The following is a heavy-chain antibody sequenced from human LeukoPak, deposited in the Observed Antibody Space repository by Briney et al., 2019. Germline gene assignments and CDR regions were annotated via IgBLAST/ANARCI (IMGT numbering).Heavy chain of an antibody. V-gene: IGHV1-18*01. Sequence: GASVKVSFTASGYTFTSYGISWVRQAPGQGLEWMGWISAYNGNTNYEQKLQGRVSMTTDTSTSTAYMELRSLRSDDTAVYYCARARGSGYSGYDFLVVFDYWGQGTLVTVSS. CDR3: ARARGSGYSGYDFLVVFDY. CDR2: ISAYNGNT. CDR1: GYTFTSYG. J-gene: IGHJ4*02. D-gene: IGHD5-12*01.